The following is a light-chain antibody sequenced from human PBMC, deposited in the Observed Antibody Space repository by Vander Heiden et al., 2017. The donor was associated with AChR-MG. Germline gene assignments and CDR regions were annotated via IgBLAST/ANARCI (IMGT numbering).Light chain of an antibody. Sequence: DIQMTQSPSSLSASVGVRVTITCRASQSISSYLNWYQQKPGKAPKLLIYAASSLQSGVPSSFSGSGSGTDFTLPISSLQPEDFATYYCQQSSSTLWTFGQGTKVEIK. J-gene: IGKJ1*01. V-gene: IGKV1-39*01. CDR1: QSISSY. CDR2: AAS. CDR3: QQSSSTLWT.